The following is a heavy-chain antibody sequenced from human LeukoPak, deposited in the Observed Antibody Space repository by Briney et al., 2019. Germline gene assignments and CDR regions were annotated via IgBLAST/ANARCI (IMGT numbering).Heavy chain of an antibody. J-gene: IGHJ4*02. V-gene: IGHV3-23*01. CDR2: ISGNGVAT. Sequence: GGSLRLSCAASGFTFSTYAMNWVRQAPGKGLEWVSAISGNGVATYYAHSVRGRFTISRDNSKNTLYVQMNSLRAEDTAVYYCAKDLRIAVAGYWGYFDSWGQGSLVTVSS. D-gene: IGHD6-19*01. CDR1: GFTFSTYA. CDR3: AKDLRIAVAGYWGYFDS.